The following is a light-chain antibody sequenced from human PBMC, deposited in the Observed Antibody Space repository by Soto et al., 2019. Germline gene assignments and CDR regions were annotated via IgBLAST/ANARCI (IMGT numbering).Light chain of an antibody. CDR3: QQYGSSPGT. Sequence: IVLTQSPGTLSLSPGERATLSCRASRSVSSSYLAWYQQTSGQAPRLLIYGASSRATGIPDRFSGSGSGTDFTLTINSLAPEDFAVYYCQQYGSSPGTFGQGTKLEIK. CDR2: GAS. CDR1: RSVSSSY. V-gene: IGKV3-20*01. J-gene: IGKJ2*01.